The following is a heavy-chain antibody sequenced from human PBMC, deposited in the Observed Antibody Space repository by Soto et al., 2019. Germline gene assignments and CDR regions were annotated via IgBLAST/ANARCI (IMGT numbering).Heavy chain of an antibody. Sequence: EVQLVETGGGLIQPGGSLRLSCEVSGFIVSNNYITWIRQAPGKGLECVSIIYSGGATYYADSVKGRFTISRDNSKNTVYLQMNNLRAEDTAVYYCARGTGGSRRFDPWGQGTLVTVSS. CDR1: GFIVSNNY. CDR3: ARGTGGSRRFDP. V-gene: IGHV3-53*02. D-gene: IGHD3-16*01. J-gene: IGHJ5*02. CDR2: IYSGGAT.